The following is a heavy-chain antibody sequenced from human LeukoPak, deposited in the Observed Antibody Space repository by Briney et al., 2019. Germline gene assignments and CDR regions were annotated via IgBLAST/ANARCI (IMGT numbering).Heavy chain of an antibody. Sequence: PSETLSLTCTVSGGSISSGGYYWSWIRQPPGKGLEWIGYIYYSGSTYYNPSLKSRVTISVDTSKNQFSLKLSSVTAADTAVYYCARERYYDPDAFDIWGQGTMVTVSS. D-gene: IGHD3-22*01. CDR2: IYYSGST. V-gene: IGHV4-30-4*01. CDR1: GGSISSGGYY. J-gene: IGHJ3*02. CDR3: ARERYYDPDAFDI.